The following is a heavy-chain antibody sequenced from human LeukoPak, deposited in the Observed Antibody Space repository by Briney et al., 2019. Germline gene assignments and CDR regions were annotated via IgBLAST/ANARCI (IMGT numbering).Heavy chain of an antibody. V-gene: IGHV3-74*01. J-gene: IGHJ6*03. D-gene: IGHD6-13*01. CDR2: TNTHGTSA. Sequence: GGSLRLSCAASGSTFNNYWMHWVRQAPGKGLVWVARTNTHGTSANYADSVKGRFIISRDNANNTPYLQMNGLRDEDTGVYYALAGYYYYYMDVWGKGTTVTVSS. CDR1: GSTFNNYW. CDR3: LAGYYYYYMDV.